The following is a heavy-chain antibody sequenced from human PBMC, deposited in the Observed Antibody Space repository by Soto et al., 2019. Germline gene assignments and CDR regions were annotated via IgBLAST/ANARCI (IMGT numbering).Heavy chain of an antibody. Sequence: EVQLLESGGGLVQPGGSLRISCAASGFTFSSYAMSWFRQATGKRMEWVSAISGSGGSTYYADSVNVRLTISRDNSKKTLFLQMNSLRAEDTAVYYCAKGGVTTIYAVYYYYGMDVWGQGTTVTVSS. D-gene: IGHD3-10*01. V-gene: IGHV3-23*01. CDR3: AKGGVTTIYAVYYYYGMDV. J-gene: IGHJ6*02. CDR2: ISGSGGST. CDR1: GFTFSSYA.